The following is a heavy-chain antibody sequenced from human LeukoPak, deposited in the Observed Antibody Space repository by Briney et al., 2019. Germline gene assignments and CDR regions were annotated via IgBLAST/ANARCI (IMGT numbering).Heavy chain of an antibody. CDR2: IKQDGSEK. Sequence: GGSLRLSCAASGFTFSTYIMNWVRQAPGKGLEWVANIKQDGSEKYYVDSVKGRFTISRDNAKNSLYLQMNSLRAEDTAVYYCARDLRGKGDAFDIWGQGTMVTVSS. J-gene: IGHJ3*02. CDR1: GFTFSTYI. CDR3: ARDLRGKGDAFDI. V-gene: IGHV3-7*04.